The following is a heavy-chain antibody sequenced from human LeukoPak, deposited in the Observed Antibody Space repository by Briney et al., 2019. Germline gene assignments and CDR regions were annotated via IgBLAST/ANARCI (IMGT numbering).Heavy chain of an antibody. Sequence: SETLSLTCTVSGGSISSGSYYWGWIRQPPGKGLEWLGTVFYSGTIYYNPSLKSRVTISVDTSKNQFSLGLRSVTAADTAVYYCARLDSGDYFFDYWGQGTLVTVSS. CDR3: ARLDSGDYFFDY. CDR2: VFYSGTI. CDR1: GGSISSGSYY. J-gene: IGHJ4*02. V-gene: IGHV4-39*01. D-gene: IGHD4-17*01.